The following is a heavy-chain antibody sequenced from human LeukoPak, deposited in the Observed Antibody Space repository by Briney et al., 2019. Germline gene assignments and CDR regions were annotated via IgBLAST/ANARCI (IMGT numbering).Heavy chain of an antibody. V-gene: IGHV3-7*03. Sequence: GGSLRLSCVASGFTFSHYYMTWYRQAPGKGLEWVANLNQDGSVQLYGDSVRGRFTISRDNAKNSVYIQMNSLRVEDTALYYCARVQRELMWYYFDYWGQGTLVTVSS. CDR3: ARVQRELMWYYFDY. D-gene: IGHD1-1*01. CDR2: LNQDGSVQ. CDR1: GFTFSHYY. J-gene: IGHJ4*02.